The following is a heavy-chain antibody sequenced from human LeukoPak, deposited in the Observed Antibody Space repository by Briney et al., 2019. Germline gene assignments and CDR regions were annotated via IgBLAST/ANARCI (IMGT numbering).Heavy chain of an antibody. J-gene: IGHJ4*02. CDR1: GGSISSGYY. D-gene: IGHD4-17*01. CDR2: IYHTGST. V-gene: IGHV4-38-2*02. CDR3: ARLKGRTVTTRLFDY. Sequence: PSETLSLTCTVSGGSISSGYYWGWIRQSPGKGLEWIGSIYHTGSTYYNPSLKSRVTISVDTSKNQFSLKLSSVTAADTAVYYCARLKGRTVTTRLFDYWGQGTLVTVSS.